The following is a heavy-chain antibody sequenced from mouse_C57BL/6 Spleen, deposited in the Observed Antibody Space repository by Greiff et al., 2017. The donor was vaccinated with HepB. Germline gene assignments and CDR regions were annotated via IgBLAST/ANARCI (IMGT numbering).Heavy chain of an antibody. Sequence: QVQLQQSGPELVKPGASVKISCKASGYSFTSYYIHWVKQRPGQGLEWIGWIYPGSGNTKYNEKFKGKATLTADTSSSTAYMQLSSLTSEDSAVYYCARSGGNYGGYYAMDYWGQGTSVTVSS. D-gene: IGHD2-1*01. CDR2: IYPGSGNT. V-gene: IGHV1-66*01. J-gene: IGHJ4*01. CDR3: ARSGGNYGGYYAMDY. CDR1: GYSFTSYY.